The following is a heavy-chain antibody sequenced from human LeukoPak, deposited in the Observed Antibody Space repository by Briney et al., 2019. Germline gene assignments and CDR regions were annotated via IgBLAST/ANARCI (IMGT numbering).Heavy chain of an antibody. CDR3: ARRDGFNRPYFDF. D-gene: IGHD5-24*01. CDR2: IYYSGNT. Sequence: SETLSLTCTVSGGSISSGDYYWSWIRQHPGKGLEWIGYIYYSGNTYCNPSLKSRVTISVDTSKNQFSLKLSSVTAADTAVYYCARRDGFNRPYFDFWGQGTLVTVSS. J-gene: IGHJ4*02. CDR1: GGSISSGDYY. V-gene: IGHV4-31*03.